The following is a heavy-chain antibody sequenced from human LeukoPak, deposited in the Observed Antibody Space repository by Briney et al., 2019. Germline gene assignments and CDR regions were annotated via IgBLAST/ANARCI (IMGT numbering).Heavy chain of an antibody. J-gene: IGHJ4*02. CDR1: GFTFSGSA. D-gene: IGHD1-26*01. CDR3: TRREGATRGDY. CDR2: IRSRANSYAT. V-gene: IGHV3-73*01. Sequence: GGSLRLSCAASGFTFSGSAMHWVRQASGKGLEWVGRIRSRANSYATAYAASVKVRFTISRDHSQNTAYLQMNSLKTEDTAVYYCTRREGATRGDYWGQGTLVTVSS.